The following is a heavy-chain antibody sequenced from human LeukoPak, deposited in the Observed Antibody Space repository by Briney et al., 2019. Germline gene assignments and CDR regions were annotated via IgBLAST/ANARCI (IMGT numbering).Heavy chain of an antibody. CDR1: GFDFIDYG. CDR2: ISDDGTLK. Sequence: GGSLRLSCEASGFDFIDYGMHWVRQAPGRGLEWVAVISDDGTLKFYGDSARGRFTISRDNSVNMVYLQLTSLRPDDTGVYCCARKWGDVFDYWGQGTLVTVSS. CDR3: ARKWGDVFDY. V-gene: IGHV3-30*03. D-gene: IGHD3-16*01. J-gene: IGHJ4*02.